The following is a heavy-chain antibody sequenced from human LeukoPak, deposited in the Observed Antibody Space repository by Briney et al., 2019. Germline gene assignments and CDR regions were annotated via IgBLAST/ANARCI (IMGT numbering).Heavy chain of an antibody. CDR3: AREVPNSGTRYFDY. J-gene: IGHJ4*02. V-gene: IGHV3-48*03. CDR1: GFTFSSYE. CDR2: ISSSGTTI. D-gene: IGHD6-25*01. Sequence: GGSLRLSCAASGFTFSSYEMNWVRQAPGKGLEWVSYISSSGTTIYYADSVKGRFTISRDNAKNSLYLQMNSLRADDTAVYYCAREVPNSGTRYFDYWGQGTLVTVSS.